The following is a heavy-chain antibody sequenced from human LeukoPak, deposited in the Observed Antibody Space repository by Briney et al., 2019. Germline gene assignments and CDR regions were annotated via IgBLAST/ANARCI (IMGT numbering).Heavy chain of an antibody. CDR1: GFTVSGDY. CDR3: AKDKAVAGAYYFDY. V-gene: IGHV3-53*01. J-gene: IGHJ4*02. D-gene: IGHD6-19*01. Sequence: GGSLGLSCVVSGFTVSGDYISWFRQAPGKGLEWVSVLYYGVSTFYKDSVKGRFTTSGDNFKNTVYLQMNSLRAEDTAVYYCAKDKAVAGAYYFDYWGQGTLVTVSS. CDR2: LYYGVST.